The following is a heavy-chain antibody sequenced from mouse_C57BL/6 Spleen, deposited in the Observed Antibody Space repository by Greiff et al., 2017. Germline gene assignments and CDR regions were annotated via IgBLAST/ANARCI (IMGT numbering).Heavy chain of an antibody. D-gene: IGHD4-1*01. J-gene: IGHJ2*01. V-gene: IGHV1-18*01. Sequence: VQLKQSGPELVKPGASVKIPCKASGYTFTDYNMDWVKQSHGKSLEWIGDINPNNGGTIYNQKFKGKATLTVDKSSSTAYMELRSLTSEDTAVYYCARSSWDCFDYWGQGTTLTVSS. CDR1: GYTFTDYN. CDR2: INPNNGGT. CDR3: ARSSWDCFDY.